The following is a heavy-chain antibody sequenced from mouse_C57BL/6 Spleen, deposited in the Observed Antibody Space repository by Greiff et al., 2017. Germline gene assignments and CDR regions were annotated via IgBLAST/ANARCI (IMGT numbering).Heavy chain of an antibody. J-gene: IGHJ3*01. CDR3: ARGAPYYYGSSRGFAY. V-gene: IGHV5-17*01. Sequence: EVMLVESGGGLVKPGGSLKLSCAASGFTFSDSGMHWVRQAPEKGLEWVAYISSGSSTIYYADTVKGRFTISRDNAKNTLFLQMTRLRSEDTAMYNCARGAPYYYGSSRGFAYWGQGTLVTVSA. D-gene: IGHD1-1*01. CDR2: ISSGSSTI. CDR1: GFTFSDSG.